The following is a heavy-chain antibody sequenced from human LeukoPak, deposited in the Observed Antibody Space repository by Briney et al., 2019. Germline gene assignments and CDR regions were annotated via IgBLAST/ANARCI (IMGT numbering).Heavy chain of an antibody. CDR2: IYSGGST. V-gene: IGHV3-53*04. Sequence: GGSLRLSCAASGFTVSSNYMSWVRQAPGKGLEWVSVIYSGGSTYYADSVKGRFTISRHNSKNTLYLQMNSLRAEDTAVYYCARDRGYYSQNYYYYYYGMDVWGQGTTVTVSS. CDR3: ARDRGYYSQNYYYYYYGMDV. D-gene: IGHD3-3*01. J-gene: IGHJ6*02. CDR1: GFTVSSNY.